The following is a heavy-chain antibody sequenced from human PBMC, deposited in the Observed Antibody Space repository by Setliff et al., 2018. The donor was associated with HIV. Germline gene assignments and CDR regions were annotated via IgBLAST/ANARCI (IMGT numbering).Heavy chain of an antibody. D-gene: IGHD5-18*01. Sequence: KPSETLSLTCAVYGGSFGGYYWSWIRQPPGKGLEWIGTIYYSGSTYYNPSLKSRLTISVDTSKNQFSLKLSSVTAADTAVYYCARRDGYSYGFYFDYWGQGTLVTVSS. J-gene: IGHJ4*02. CDR2: IYYSGST. CDR1: GGSFGGYY. V-gene: IGHV4-34*01. CDR3: ARRDGYSYGFYFDY.